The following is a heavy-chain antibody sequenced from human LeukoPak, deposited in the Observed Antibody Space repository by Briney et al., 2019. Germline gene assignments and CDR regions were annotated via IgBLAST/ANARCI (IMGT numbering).Heavy chain of an antibody. J-gene: IGHJ4*02. CDR2: ISGSGGST. CDR1: GFTFSSYA. Sequence: GGSLRLSCAASGFTFSSYAMSWVRQAPGKGLEWVSAISGSGGSTYYADSVKGRFTISRDNSKNTLYLQMNSLRAEDTAVYYCAKDLPRYYDFWSGFDYWGQGTLVTVSS. D-gene: IGHD3-3*01. V-gene: IGHV3-23*01. CDR3: AKDLPRYYDFWSGFDY.